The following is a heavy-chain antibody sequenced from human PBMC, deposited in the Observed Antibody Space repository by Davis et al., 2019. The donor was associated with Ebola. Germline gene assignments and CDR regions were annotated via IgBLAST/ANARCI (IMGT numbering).Heavy chain of an antibody. CDR2: ITSDGSDT. D-gene: IGHD4-17*01. Sequence: HTGGSLRLSCVVSGLSFSSHWMSWVRQVPGKGPVWVSHITSDGSDTTYADSVKGRFTISRDNAKNTLYLQMNSLRAEDSAVYYCARGGEDYGGWYFDLWGRGTLVTVSS. V-gene: IGHV3-74*01. CDR1: GLSFSSHW. CDR3: ARGGEDYGGWYFDL. J-gene: IGHJ2*01.